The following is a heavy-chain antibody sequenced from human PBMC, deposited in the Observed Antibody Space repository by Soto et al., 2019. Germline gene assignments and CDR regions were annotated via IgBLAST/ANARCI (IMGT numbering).Heavy chain of an antibody. D-gene: IGHD3-10*01. CDR3: VRVVWFWEFPSTDD. CDR1: GGSIISYY. Sequence: QVQLQESGQGLVKPSETLSLTCPVSGGSIISYYWRWIRQPPGKGLEWIGYINDSRSTNYNPSITSRVTLSVDTSQTQFALMLSYVTAANTAVYDCVRVVWFWEFPSTDDWGRGTAVTVSS. J-gene: IGHJ6*01. V-gene: IGHV4-59*01. CDR2: INDSRST.